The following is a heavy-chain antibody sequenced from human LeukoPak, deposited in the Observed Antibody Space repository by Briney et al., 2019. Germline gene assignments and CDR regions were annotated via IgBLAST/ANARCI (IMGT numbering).Heavy chain of an antibody. D-gene: IGHD5-18*01. Sequence: GESLRISCKGSGYSFTSYWIVWVRQMPRKGLEWTGIIYPGDSDTRYSPSFQGQVTISADKSISTAYLQWSSLKASDTAMYYCARHSVKDTAMVPYYYYGMDVWGQGTTVTVSS. CDR1: GYSFTSYW. CDR3: ARHSVKDTAMVPYYYYGMDV. J-gene: IGHJ6*02. CDR2: IYPGDSDT. V-gene: IGHV5-51*01.